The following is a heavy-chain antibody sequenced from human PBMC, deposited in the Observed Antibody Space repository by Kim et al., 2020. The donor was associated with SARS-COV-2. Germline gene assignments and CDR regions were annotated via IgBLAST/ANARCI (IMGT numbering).Heavy chain of an antibody. V-gene: IGHV1-3*01. D-gene: IGHD6-25*01. Sequence: ASVKVSCKASGYTFTTYAIHWLRQAPGQRLEWMGWMNAGNGHTKYSQKFQDRVTITRHTSASTAYLEVASLRSEDTAVYYCARGLLAADFNWFEPWGQGTLVTV. CDR1: GYTFTTYA. CDR3: ARGLLAADFNWFEP. J-gene: IGHJ5*02. CDR2: MNAGNGHT.